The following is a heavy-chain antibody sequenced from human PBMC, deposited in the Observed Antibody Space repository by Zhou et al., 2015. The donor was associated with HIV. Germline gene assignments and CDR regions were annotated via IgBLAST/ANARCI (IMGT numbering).Heavy chain of an antibody. Sequence: QVQLVQSGAEVKKPGSSVKVSCKASGGTFSSYAISWVRQAPGQGLEWMGGIIPIFGTANYAQKFQGRVTITADESTSTAYMELSSLRSEDTAVYYCARVPSELYYYDSGGFQHWGQGTLVTVSS. CDR1: GGTFSSYA. CDR3: ARVPSELYYYDSGGFQH. J-gene: IGHJ1*01. CDR2: IIPIFGTA. V-gene: IGHV1-69*01. D-gene: IGHD3-22*01.